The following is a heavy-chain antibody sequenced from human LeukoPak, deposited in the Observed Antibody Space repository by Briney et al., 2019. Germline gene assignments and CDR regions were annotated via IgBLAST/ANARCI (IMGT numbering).Heavy chain of an antibody. V-gene: IGHV3-23*01. Sequence: GGSLRLSCAASGFTFSSYAISWVRQPPGKGLGWVSAISGSGGSTSYADSVKGRFTISRDNSKNTLYLQMNSLRAEDTAVYYCANRYCDTAMVLLLDYWGQGTLVTVSS. J-gene: IGHJ4*02. CDR2: ISGSGGST. CDR3: ANRYCDTAMVLLLDY. CDR1: GFTFSSYA. D-gene: IGHD5-18*01.